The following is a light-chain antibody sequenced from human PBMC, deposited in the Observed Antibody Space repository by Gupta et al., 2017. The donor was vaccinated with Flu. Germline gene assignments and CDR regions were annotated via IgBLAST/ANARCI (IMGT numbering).Light chain of an antibody. CDR2: GND. V-gene: IGLV1-47*01. J-gene: IGLJ3*02. CDR1: SSNVGSNF. Sequence: QSVLTQPPSASGTPGPRVTISCSGSSSNVGSNFVYWFQQLPGTAPKLLIFGNDQRPSGVPDRFSGSKSGTSASLAISGLRSEDEADYYCAAWDDSLSGSWVFGGGTKLTVL. CDR3: AAWDDSLSGSWV.